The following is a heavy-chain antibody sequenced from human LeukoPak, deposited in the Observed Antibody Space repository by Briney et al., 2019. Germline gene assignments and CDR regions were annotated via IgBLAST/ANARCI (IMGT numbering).Heavy chain of an antibody. D-gene: IGHD2-15*01. CDR2: INPSGDDT. Sequence: PGGSLRLSRAASGFTFSSSAMSWVRQAPGKGLEWVSAINPSGDDTYYAESVRGRFTISRDNSKNTVYLQMNSLRAEDTAAYYCARQRGYCSSGTCYFDYWGQGTLVTVSS. CDR3: ARQRGYCSSGTCYFDY. V-gene: IGHV3-23*01. J-gene: IGHJ4*02. CDR1: GFTFSSSA.